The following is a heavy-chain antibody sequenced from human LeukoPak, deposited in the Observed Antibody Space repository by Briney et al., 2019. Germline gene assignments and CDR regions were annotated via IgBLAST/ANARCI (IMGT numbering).Heavy chain of an antibody. V-gene: IGHV4-34*01. CDR3: ARPLTGS. D-gene: IGHD1-1*01. Sequence: SETLSLTCAVYGGSFSGYYWSWIRQPPGKGLEWIGEINHSGSTNYNPSLKSRVTISVDTSKNQFSLKLSSVTAADTAVYYCARPLTGSWGQGTLVTVSS. CDR1: GGSFSGYY. CDR2: INHSGST. J-gene: IGHJ4*02.